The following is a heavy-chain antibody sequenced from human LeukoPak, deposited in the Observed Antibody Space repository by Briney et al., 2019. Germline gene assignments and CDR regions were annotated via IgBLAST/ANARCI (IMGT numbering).Heavy chain of an antibody. J-gene: IGHJ4*02. CDR1: GFIFSRYA. CDR3: AKKSRDGYNPLDY. D-gene: IGHD5-24*01. Sequence: PGGSLRLPCAASGFIFSRYAMSWVRQAPGKGLEWVCGISSGGESPYYADSVRGRFTISRDNSKNTLYLEINSLRAEDTAVYSCAKKSRDGYNPLDYLGQGTLVTVSS. CDR2: ISSGGESP. V-gene: IGHV3-23*01.